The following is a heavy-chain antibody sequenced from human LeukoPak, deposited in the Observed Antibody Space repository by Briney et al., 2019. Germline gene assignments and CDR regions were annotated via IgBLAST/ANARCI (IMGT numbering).Heavy chain of an antibody. D-gene: IGHD2-2*01. Sequence: SETLSLTCAVSVYSISSGYYWGWIRQPPGKGLGWIGSIYHSGSTYYNPSLKSRVTISVDTSKNQFSLRLSSVTAADTAVYYCARSSPIVVVPAFDPWGQGTLVTVSS. CDR2: IYHSGST. CDR3: ARSSPIVVVPAFDP. CDR1: VYSISSGYY. V-gene: IGHV4-38-2*01. J-gene: IGHJ5*02.